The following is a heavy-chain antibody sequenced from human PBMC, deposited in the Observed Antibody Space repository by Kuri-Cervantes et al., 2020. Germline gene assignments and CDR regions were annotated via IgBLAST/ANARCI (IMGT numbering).Heavy chain of an antibody. CDR2: IIPIFGTA. J-gene: IGHJ3*02. CDR1: GGTFSSYA. D-gene: IGHD4-17*01. CDR3: ARMRDYGRAFDI. V-gene: IGHV1-69*06. Sequence: SVKVSCKASGGTFSSYAISWVRQAPGQGLEWMGGIIPIFGTANYAQKFQGRVTITADKSTSTAYMELSSLRSEDTAVYYCARMRDYGRAFDIWGQGTMVTVSS.